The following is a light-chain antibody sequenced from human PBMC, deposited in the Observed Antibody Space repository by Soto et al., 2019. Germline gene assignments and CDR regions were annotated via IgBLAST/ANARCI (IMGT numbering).Light chain of an antibody. Sequence: EIVLSQSPGILSLSPGERATLSCRASQPVSRSYLAWYQQKPGQAPRLLIYGASTRATGIPDRFSGSGSGTDFTLTISRLEPEDFAVYYCQQCGISTWPFGQGTKLDIK. J-gene: IGKJ1*01. CDR1: QPVSRSY. V-gene: IGKV3-20*01. CDR3: QQCGISTWP. CDR2: GAS.